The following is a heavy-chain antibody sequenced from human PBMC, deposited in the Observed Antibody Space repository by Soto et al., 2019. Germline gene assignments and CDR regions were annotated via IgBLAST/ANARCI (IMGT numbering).Heavy chain of an antibody. CDR1: GFTFSSYW. CDR2: INSDGSST. V-gene: IGHV3-74*01. Sequence: GGSLRLSCAASGFTFSSYWMHWVRQAPGKGLVWVSRINSDGSSTSYADSVKGRFTISRDNAKNTLYLQMNSLRAEDTAVYYCAKDQYSSSWYSTAPYYYGMDVWGQGTTVTVSS. CDR3: AKDQYSSSWYSTAPYYYGMDV. J-gene: IGHJ6*02. D-gene: IGHD6-13*01.